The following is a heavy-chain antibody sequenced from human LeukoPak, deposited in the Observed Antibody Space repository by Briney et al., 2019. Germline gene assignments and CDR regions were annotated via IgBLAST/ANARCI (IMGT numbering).Heavy chain of an antibody. CDR3: AKDQSTSCSFDY. V-gene: IGHV3-23*01. CDR1: GFTFSTHA. Sequence: RTGRSLKLSCPTSGFTFSTHAMSWVRHAPGKGLECDSAISGSCGSTYYADSVKGRFTISRDNSKNTLYLQMNSLRAEDTAVYYCAKDQSTSCSFDYWGQGTLVTVSS. D-gene: IGHD2-2*01. J-gene: IGHJ4*02. CDR2: ISGSCGST.